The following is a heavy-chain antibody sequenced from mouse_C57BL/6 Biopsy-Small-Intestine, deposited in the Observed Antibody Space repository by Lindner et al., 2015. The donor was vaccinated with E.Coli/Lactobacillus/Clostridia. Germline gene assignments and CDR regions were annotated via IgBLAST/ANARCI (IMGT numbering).Heavy chain of an antibody. CDR2: IFPGDDDT. CDR3: ARTSTLYYFDQ. D-gene: IGHD2-10*02. CDR1: GYAFSSYW. V-gene: IGHV1-80*01. Sequence: VQLQESGAELVKPGASVKISCKASGYAFSSYWMNWVKQRPGKGLEWIGQIFPGDDDTNYNGEFKDKATLTADKSSSTAYMQLSSLTSDDSAVYFCARTSTLYYFDQWGQGTTLTVST. J-gene: IGHJ2*01.